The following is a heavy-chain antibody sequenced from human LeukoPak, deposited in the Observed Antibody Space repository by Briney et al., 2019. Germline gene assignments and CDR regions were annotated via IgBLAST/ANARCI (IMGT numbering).Heavy chain of an antibody. V-gene: IGHV4-39*07. CDR1: GGSISSSSYY. D-gene: IGHD3-10*01. CDR2: IYYSGST. CDR3: ARSGFGSGISFDH. J-gene: IGHJ5*02. Sequence: ASETLSLTCTVSGGSISSSSYYWGWIRQPPGKGLEWIGSIYYSGSTYYNPSLKSRVTISVDTSKNQLSLKLSSVTAADTAVYYCARSGFGSGISFDHWGQGTLVTVSS.